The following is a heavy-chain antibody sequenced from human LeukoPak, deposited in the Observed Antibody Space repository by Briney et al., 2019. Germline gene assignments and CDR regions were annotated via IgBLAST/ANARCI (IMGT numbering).Heavy chain of an antibody. CDR2: IKDTGRT. V-gene: IGHV4-34*01. Sequence: SETLSLTCAVSGGPFSDYYWSWVRQPPGKGLEWIGEIKDTGRTNYNPSLKSRVTISADTSKNEFSLKLTSVTVADTAVYYCVRGSMIIPDWGQGTLVTVSS. CDR3: VRGSMIIPD. D-gene: IGHD3-22*01. J-gene: IGHJ4*02. CDR1: GGPFSDYY.